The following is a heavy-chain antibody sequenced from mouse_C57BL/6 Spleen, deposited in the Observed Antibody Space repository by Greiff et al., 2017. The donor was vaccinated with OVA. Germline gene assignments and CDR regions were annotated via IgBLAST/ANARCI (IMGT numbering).Heavy chain of an antibody. V-gene: IGHV5-17*01. CDR1: GFTFSDYG. CDR2: ISGGSSTI. J-gene: IGHJ4*01. Sequence: EVKLVESGGGLVKPGGSLKLSCAASGFTFSDYGMHWVRQAPEKGLEWVAYISGGSSTIYYADTVKGRFTISRDNAKNTLFLQMTSLRSEDTAMYYCASMVTTGGYYAMDYWGQGTSVTVSS. D-gene: IGHD2-2*01. CDR3: ASMVTTGGYYAMDY.